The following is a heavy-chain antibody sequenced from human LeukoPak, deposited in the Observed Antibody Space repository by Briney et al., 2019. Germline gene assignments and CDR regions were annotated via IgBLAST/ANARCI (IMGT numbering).Heavy chain of an antibody. Sequence: PGGSLRLSCAASGFTFSSYAMSWVRQAPGKGLEWVGRIKSKTYGGTTDYAAPVKGRFTMSRDDSKNTLYLQMNSLKTEDTAVYYCTTTYGLGYWGQGTLVTVSS. D-gene: IGHD3-16*01. J-gene: IGHJ4*02. CDR3: TTTYGLGY. V-gene: IGHV3-15*01. CDR2: IKSKTYGGTT. CDR1: GFTFSSYA.